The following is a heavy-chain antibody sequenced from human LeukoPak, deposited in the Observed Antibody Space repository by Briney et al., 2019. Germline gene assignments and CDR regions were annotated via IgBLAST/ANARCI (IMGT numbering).Heavy chain of an antibody. CDR2: MYNSGST. CDR3: ARSTGSTMFIDY. D-gene: IGHD3-10*02. Sequence: SETLSLTCTVSGGSISGSYWSWIRQPPGKGLEWIAYMYNSGSTNYNPSLKSRVTISIDTSKNQFSLKLSSLTAADTAVYYCARSTGSTMFIDYWGQGTLVTVSS. V-gene: IGHV4-59*01. J-gene: IGHJ4*02. CDR1: GGSISGSY.